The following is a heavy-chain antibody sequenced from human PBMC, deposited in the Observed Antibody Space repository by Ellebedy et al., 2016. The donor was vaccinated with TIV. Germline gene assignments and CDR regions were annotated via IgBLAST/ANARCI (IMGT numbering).Heavy chain of an antibody. D-gene: IGHD3/OR15-3a*01. CDR1: GFSSSIYA. J-gene: IGHJ5*02. V-gene: IGHV3-23*01. CDR2: ISGSGGST. Sequence: GESLKISCAASGFSSSIYAMSWVRQAPGKGLDWVSTISGSGGSTYYADSVKGRFTISRDNSKNTLYLQMNSLRAEDTALYYCAKGGLVTRFDPWGQGTLVTVSS. CDR3: AKGGLVTRFDP.